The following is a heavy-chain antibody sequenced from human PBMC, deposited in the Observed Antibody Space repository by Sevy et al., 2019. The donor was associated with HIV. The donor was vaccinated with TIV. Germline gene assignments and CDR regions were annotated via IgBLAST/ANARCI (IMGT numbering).Heavy chain of an antibody. CDR3: ATTKDYYESSGCPFDY. D-gene: IGHD3-22*01. CDR2: FDPEDGET. V-gene: IGHV1-24*01. CDR1: GYTLSQLS. J-gene: IGHJ4*02. Sequence: ASVKVSCKVSGYTLSQLSMHWVRQAPGKGLEWMGSFDPEDGETLYAQKLQGRVTMTEDTSIDTAYMELNSLRSEDTAVYYCATTKDYYESSGCPFDYWGQVTLVTVSS.